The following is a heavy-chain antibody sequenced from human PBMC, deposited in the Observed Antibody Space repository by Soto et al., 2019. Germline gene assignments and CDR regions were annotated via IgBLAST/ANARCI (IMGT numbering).Heavy chain of an antibody. V-gene: IGHV3-30-3*01. CDR3: ARGDREDIAVVVGVRPGEYGVDV. D-gene: IGHD2-15*01. CDR1: GFTFRNYA. CDR2: ISYDGSNK. Sequence: QVQLEESGGGVVQPGRSLRLSCAASGFTFRNYAMHWVRQAPGKGLECVAVISYDGSNKFYRDYVKGRFTISRDNSKNTLYLQINSLRYEDTAVYYCARGDREDIAVVVGVRPGEYGVDVWGQGTTVTVSS. J-gene: IGHJ6*02.